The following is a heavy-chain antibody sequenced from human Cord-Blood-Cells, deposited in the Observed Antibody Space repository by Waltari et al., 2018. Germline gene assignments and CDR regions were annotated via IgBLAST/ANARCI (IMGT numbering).Heavy chain of an antibody. CDR1: GGTFSSYA. Sequence: QVQLVQSGAEVKKPGSSVKVSCKASGGTFSSYAISWVRQPPGQGLEWRGGIIPVRGIANYAQRFQGRDTITADESTSTAYMELSSLRSEDTAVYYCARDSGTGYWYFDLWGRGTLVTVSS. CDR3: ARDSGTGYWYFDL. V-gene: IGHV1-69*04. J-gene: IGHJ2*01. D-gene: IGHD3-10*01. CDR2: IIPVRGIA.